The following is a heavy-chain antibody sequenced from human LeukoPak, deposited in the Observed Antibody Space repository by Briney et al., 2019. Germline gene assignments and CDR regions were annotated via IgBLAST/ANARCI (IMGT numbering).Heavy chain of an antibody. CDR3: ASHSGNYALDY. Sequence: ASVKVSCKAFGYTFTSYLMNWVRQAPGQGLEWMGWINTNNGNPTYAQGFTGRFVFSLDTSVSTAYLQISSLKAEDTAVYYCASHSGNYALDYWGQGTLVTVSS. D-gene: IGHD1-26*01. J-gene: IGHJ4*02. CDR1: GYTFTSYL. CDR2: INTNNGNP. V-gene: IGHV7-4-1*02.